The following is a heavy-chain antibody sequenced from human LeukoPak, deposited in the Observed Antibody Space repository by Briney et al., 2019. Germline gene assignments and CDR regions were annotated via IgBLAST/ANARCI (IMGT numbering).Heavy chain of an antibody. D-gene: IGHD3-10*01. Sequence: GGSLRLSCAASGFNFRIHGINWVRQAPGKGLVWVSRINSDGSSTSYADSVKGRFTISRDNAKNSLYLQMNSLRAEDTAVYYCARYYSGYFYYMDVWGKGTTVTVSS. V-gene: IGHV3-74*01. CDR1: GFNFRIHG. CDR3: ARYYSGYFYYMDV. CDR2: INSDGSST. J-gene: IGHJ6*03.